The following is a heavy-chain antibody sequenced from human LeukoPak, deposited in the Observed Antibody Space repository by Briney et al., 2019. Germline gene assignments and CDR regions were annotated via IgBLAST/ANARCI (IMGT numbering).Heavy chain of an antibody. CDR2: ISSSSSYI. J-gene: IGHJ6*02. Sequence: PGGSLRLSCAASGFTFSSYSMNWVRQAPGKGLEWVSSISSSSSYIYYADSVKGRFTISRDNAKNSLYLQMNSLRAEDTAVYYCASIYSGYDSPYGMDVWGQGTTVTVSS. D-gene: IGHD5-12*01. V-gene: IGHV3-21*01. CDR3: ASIYSGYDSPYGMDV. CDR1: GFTFSSYS.